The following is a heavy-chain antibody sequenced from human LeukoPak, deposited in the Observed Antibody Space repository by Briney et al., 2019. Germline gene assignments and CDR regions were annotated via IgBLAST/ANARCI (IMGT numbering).Heavy chain of an antibody. J-gene: IGHJ4*02. CDR2: ISWNSGSI. Sequence: SLRLSCAASGFTFDDYAMHWVRQAPGKGLEWVSGISWNSGSIGYADSVKGRFTISRDNAKNSLYLQMNSLRAEDTALYYCAKDVGDGGSGSFDYWGQGTLVTVSS. CDR1: GFTFDDYA. CDR3: AKDVGDGGSGSFDY. D-gene: IGHD3-10*01. V-gene: IGHV3-9*01.